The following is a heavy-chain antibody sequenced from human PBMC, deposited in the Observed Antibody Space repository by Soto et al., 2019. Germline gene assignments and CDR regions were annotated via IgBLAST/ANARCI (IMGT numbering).Heavy chain of an antibody. CDR3: ARRERAAGTDWWFDP. CDR2: IYYSGST. CDR1: GGSISSSSFH. J-gene: IGHJ5*02. Sequence: QLQLQESGPGLVKPSETLSLTCTVSGGSISSSSFHWGWIRQPPGKGLEWIGSIYYSGSTYYSPSLKSRVTISLDTSKNPFSLQLSSVTAADTAVYYCARRERAAGTDWWFDPWGQGTLVTVSS. V-gene: IGHV4-39*01. D-gene: IGHD6-13*01.